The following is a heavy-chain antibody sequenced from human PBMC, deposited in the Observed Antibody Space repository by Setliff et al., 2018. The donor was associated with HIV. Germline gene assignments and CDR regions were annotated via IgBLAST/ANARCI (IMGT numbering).Heavy chain of an antibody. J-gene: IGHJ4*02. D-gene: IGHD5-12*01. CDR1: GYFFTAYY. CDR3: ARDNRTGYSGGWPLDY. Sequence: ASVKVSCKASGYFFTAYYMHWVRQAPGQGLEWMAWINPNTGGTQYAQKFQGRVTVTRDTPISTAYMEIKKLTSDDTADYYCARDNRTGYSGGWPLDYWGQGTVVTVS. CDR2: INPNTGGT. V-gene: IGHV1-2*02.